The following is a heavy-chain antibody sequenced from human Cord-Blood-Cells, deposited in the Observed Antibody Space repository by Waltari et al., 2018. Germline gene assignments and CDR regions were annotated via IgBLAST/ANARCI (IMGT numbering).Heavy chain of an antibody. CDR3: ARPTYYYFCSGYYDAFDI. Sequence: VQMVQSGAEVKQHGASVKVSWKVSGYIFTSYGFSWVRLGPGKGLEWMGWISAYNGNTNYAHKLQGRVTMTTDTSTSTAYMELRSLRSDDTAVYYCARPTYYYFCSGYYDAFDIWGQGTMVTVSS. D-gene: IGHD3-3*01. CDR2: ISAYNGNT. J-gene: IGHJ3*02. CDR1: GYIFTSYG. V-gene: IGHV1-18*01.